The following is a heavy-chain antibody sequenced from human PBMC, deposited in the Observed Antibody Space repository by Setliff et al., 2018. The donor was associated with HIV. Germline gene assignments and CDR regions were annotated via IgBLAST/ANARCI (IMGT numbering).Heavy chain of an antibody. CDR2: IYYSGST. CDR3: ARQAYSSSRGYYYYYYYMDV. Sequence: KTSETLSLTCTVSGGSISSYYWSWIRQPPGKGLEWIGYIYYSGSTNYNPSLKSRVTISVDTSKNQFSLERSSVTAADTAVYYCARQAYSSSRGYYYYYYYMDVWGKGTTVTVSS. J-gene: IGHJ6*03. D-gene: IGHD6-6*01. CDR1: GGSISSYY. V-gene: IGHV4-59*08.